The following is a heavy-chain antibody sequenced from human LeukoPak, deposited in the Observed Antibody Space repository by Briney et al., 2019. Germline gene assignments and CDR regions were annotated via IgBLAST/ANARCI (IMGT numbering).Heavy chain of an antibody. CDR3: ARTGPLVGATFAEYFQH. Sequence: GGSLRLSCAASGFTFSTYAMSWVRQAPGKGLEWVSVISYSAGSTYYADSVKGRFIVSRDNSKNTLYLQMNSLRAEDTAVYYCARTGPLVGATFAEYFQHWGQGTLVTVSS. V-gene: IGHV3-23*01. CDR1: GFTFSTYA. D-gene: IGHD1-26*01. J-gene: IGHJ1*01. CDR2: ISYSAGST.